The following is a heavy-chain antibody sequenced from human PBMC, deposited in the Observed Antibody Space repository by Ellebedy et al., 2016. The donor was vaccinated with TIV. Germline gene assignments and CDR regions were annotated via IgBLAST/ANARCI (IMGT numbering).Heavy chain of an antibody. J-gene: IGHJ3*02. Sequence: GESLKISCAASGFTFSSYWMTWVRQAPGKGLEWVANIRQGGSRVNYVDSVKGRFTISRDNAKNSLHLQMNGLRAEDTAVYYCARDSGSGAFDIWGQGTLVTVSS. CDR3: ARDSGSGAFDI. V-gene: IGHV3-7*01. CDR1: GFTFSSYW. D-gene: IGHD3-10*01. CDR2: IRQGGSRV.